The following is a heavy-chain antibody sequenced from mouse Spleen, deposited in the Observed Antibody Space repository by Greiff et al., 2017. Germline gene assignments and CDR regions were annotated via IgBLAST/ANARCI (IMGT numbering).Heavy chain of an antibody. D-gene: IGHD4-1*01. CDR3: ARQTGTRGWYFDV. V-gene: IGHV5-9-3*01. CDR2: ISSGGSYT. J-gene: IGHJ1*01. Sequence: EVKLMESGGGLVKPGGSLKLSCAASGFTFSSYAMSWVRQTPEKRLEWVATISSGGSYTYYPDSVKGRFTISRDNAKNTLYLQMSSLRSEDTAMYYCARQTGTRGWYFDVWGAGTTVTVSS. CDR1: GFTFSSYA.